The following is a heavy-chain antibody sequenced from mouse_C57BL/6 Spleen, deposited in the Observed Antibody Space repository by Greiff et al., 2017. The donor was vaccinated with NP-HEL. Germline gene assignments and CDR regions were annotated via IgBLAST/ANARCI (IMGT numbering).Heavy chain of an antibody. CDR1: GYSITSGYY. J-gene: IGHJ4*01. V-gene: IGHV3-6*01. CDR3: ARGYYGSSLMDY. Sequence: EVQLQQSGPGLVKPSQSLSLTCSVTGYSITSGYYWNWIRQFPGNKLEWMGYISYDGSNNYNPSLKNRMSITRDTSKNQFFLKLNSVTTEDTATYYCARGYYGSSLMDYSGQGTSVTVSS. CDR2: ISYDGSN. D-gene: IGHD1-1*01.